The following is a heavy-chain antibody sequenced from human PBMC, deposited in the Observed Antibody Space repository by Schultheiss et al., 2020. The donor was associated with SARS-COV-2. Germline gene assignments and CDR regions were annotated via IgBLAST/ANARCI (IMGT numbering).Heavy chain of an antibody. CDR2: ISSSGSTI. CDR1: GFTFSNAW. CDR3: AREEGVGGMDV. Sequence: GGSLRLSCAASGFTFSNAWMSWVRQAPGKGLEWVSYISSSGSTIYYADSVKGRFTISRDNAKNSLYLQMNSLRAEDTAVYYCAREEGVGGMDVWGQGTTVTVSS. J-gene: IGHJ6*02. V-gene: IGHV3-11*04. D-gene: IGHD1-26*01.